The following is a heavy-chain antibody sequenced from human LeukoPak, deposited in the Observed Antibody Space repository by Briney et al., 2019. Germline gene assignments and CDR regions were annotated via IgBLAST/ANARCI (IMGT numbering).Heavy chain of an antibody. CDR3: AGEAMIVVVIRPLDAFDI. J-gene: IGHJ3*02. CDR2: IYYSGST. V-gene: IGHV4-39*07. D-gene: IGHD3-22*01. Sequence: PSETLSLTCTVSGGSISSSSYYWGWIRQPPGKGLEWIGSIYYSGSTYYNPSLKSRVTISVDTSKNQFSLKLSSVTAADTAVYYCAGEAMIVVVIRPLDAFDIWGQGTMVTVSS. CDR1: GGSISSSSYY.